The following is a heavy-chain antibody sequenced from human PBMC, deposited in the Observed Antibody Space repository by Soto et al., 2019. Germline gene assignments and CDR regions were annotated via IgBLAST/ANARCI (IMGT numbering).Heavy chain of an antibody. D-gene: IGHD1-1*01. J-gene: IGHJ6*02. CDR3: ARSGPAFYYYYCRDV. V-gene: IGHV4-39*01. Sequence: SETLSLTCTVSGGSISSSSYYWGWIRQPPGKGLEWIGSIYYSGSTYYNPSLNSRVTISVDTSKNQFSLKLSSVTAADTAVYYCARSGPAFYYYYCRDVWGQGTTVTVSS. CDR1: GGSISSSSYY. CDR2: IYYSGST.